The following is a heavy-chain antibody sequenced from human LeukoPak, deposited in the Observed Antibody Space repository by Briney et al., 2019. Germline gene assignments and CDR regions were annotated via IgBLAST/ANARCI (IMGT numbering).Heavy chain of an antibody. J-gene: IGHJ4*02. CDR3: ARDPYGGSSWYEKWDY. V-gene: IGHV1-46*01. D-gene: IGHD6-13*01. Sequence: GASVKVSCKASGYTFTSYYMHWVRQAPGQGLEWMGIINPSGHTTNYAQKFQGRVTMTRDTPTSTAYMELSSLRSDDTAVYYCARDPYGGSSWYEKWDYWGQGTLVTVSS. CDR1: GYTFTSYY. CDR2: INPSGHTT.